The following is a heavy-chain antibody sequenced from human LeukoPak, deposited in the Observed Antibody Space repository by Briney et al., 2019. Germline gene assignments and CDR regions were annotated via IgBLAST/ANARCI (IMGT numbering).Heavy chain of an antibody. CDR1: GGSFSGYY. D-gene: IGHD3-10*01. V-gene: IGHV4-34*01. CDR2: INHSGST. J-gene: IGHJ4*02. CDR3: ARVVWFGTRFDY. Sequence: SETLSLTCAVYGGSFSGYYWSWIRQPPGKGLEWIGEINHSGSTNYNPPLKSRVTISVDTSKNQFSLKLSSVTAADTAVYYCARVVWFGTRFDYWGQGTLVTVSS.